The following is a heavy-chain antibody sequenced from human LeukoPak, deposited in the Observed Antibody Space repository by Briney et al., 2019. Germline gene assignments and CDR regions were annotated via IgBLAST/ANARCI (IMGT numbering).Heavy chain of an antibody. Sequence: ASVKVSCKASGYTFTGYYLHWVRQAPGQGLEWMGWINPNNGVTKYAQEFQGRVTMTRDTSISTAYMELSRLRSDDTAVYYCARLPIVVVPAAMGPWFDPWGQGTLVTVSS. J-gene: IGHJ5*02. CDR2: INPNNGVT. CDR3: ARLPIVVVPAAMGPWFDP. V-gene: IGHV1-2*02. CDR1: GYTFTGYY. D-gene: IGHD2-2*01.